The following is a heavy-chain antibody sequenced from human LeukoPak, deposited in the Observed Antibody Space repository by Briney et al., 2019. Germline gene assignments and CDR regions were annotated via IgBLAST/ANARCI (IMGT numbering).Heavy chain of an antibody. CDR3: AREGVADFWSGYRTSYYFDY. CDR1: GFTFSSYW. CDR2: IKQDGSEK. D-gene: IGHD3-3*01. V-gene: IGHV3-7*01. Sequence: GGSLRLSCAASGFTFSSYWMSWVRQAPGKGLEWVANIKQDGSEKYYVDSVKGRFTISRDNAKNSLCLQMNSLRAEDTAVYYCAREGVADFWSGYRTSYYFDYWGQGTLVTVSS. J-gene: IGHJ4*02.